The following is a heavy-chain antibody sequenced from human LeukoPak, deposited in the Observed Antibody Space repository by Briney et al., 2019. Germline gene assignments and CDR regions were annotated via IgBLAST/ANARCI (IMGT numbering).Heavy chain of an antibody. CDR1: GYTFTSHC. Sequence: GASVKVSCKASGYTFTSHCMHRVRQAPGQGLEWMGLINPSGSSTLYAQKFQGRVTMTRDMSTTTDYMELSSLRSEDTAVYYCARVVTPRYCSTTSCYWKGWFDPWGQGTLVTVSS. J-gene: IGHJ5*02. D-gene: IGHD2-2*01. CDR2: INPSGSST. V-gene: IGHV1-46*01. CDR3: ARVVTPRYCSTTSCYWKGWFDP.